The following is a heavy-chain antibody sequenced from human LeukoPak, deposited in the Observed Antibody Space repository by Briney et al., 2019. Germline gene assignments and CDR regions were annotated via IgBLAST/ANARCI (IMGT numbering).Heavy chain of an antibody. CDR2: IHDNGDS. Sequence: PSETLSLTCTVSGGSISGYFWSWIRQPAGKGLEWIGRIHDNGDSNHNPSLKSRVTMALDTSGNQVSLKLSSVTAADTAVYYCARRPHLWFGFDPWGQGTLVTVSS. CDR1: GGSISGYF. D-gene: IGHD3-10*01. V-gene: IGHV4-4*07. J-gene: IGHJ5*02. CDR3: ARRPHLWFGFDP.